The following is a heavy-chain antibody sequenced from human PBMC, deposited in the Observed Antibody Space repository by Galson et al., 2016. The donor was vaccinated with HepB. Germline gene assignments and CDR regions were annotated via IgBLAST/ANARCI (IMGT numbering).Heavy chain of an antibody. CDR1: GASISSYY. Sequence: QVQLQESGPGLVKPSETLSLTCTVPGASISSYYWSWTRQPPGKGLEWIGYNYFTGTTNHNPTLKSRVAISLDTSKNQFSLRVNSVTTADTAVYYCAGLSSGWHFWGQGTLVTVSS. CDR2: NYFTGTT. J-gene: IGHJ4*02. D-gene: IGHD6-19*01. V-gene: IGHV4-59*01. CDR3: AGLSSGWHF.